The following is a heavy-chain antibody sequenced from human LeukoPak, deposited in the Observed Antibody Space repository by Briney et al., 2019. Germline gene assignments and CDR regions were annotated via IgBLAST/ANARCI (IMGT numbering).Heavy chain of an antibody. J-gene: IGHJ4*02. V-gene: IGHV4-39*07. CDR1: GGSISSSSYY. CDR2: IYYSGHT. D-gene: IGHD6-13*01. Sequence: PSETLSLPCTVSGGSISSSSYYWGWIRQPPGKGLEWIGSIYYSGHTYYNPSLNSRVTISVDTSKNQFSLKLSSVTAADTAVYYCARGFTAASDWGQGTLVTVSS. CDR3: ARGFTAASD.